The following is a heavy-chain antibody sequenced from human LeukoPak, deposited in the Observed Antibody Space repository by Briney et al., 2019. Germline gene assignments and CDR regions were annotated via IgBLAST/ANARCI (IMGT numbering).Heavy chain of an antibody. CDR1: GFIFSDYV. CDR3: AKDMTGGWQLLYYFDY. Sequence: GESLRLSCTASGFIFSDYVMIWVRQAPGKGLEWVSGIYSGGSTYYADSVKGRFTISRDNSKNTLYLQMNSLRAEDTAIYYCAKDMTGGWQLLYYFDYWGQGTLVTVSS. CDR2: IYSGGST. J-gene: IGHJ4*02. V-gene: IGHV3-23*03. D-gene: IGHD2-15*01.